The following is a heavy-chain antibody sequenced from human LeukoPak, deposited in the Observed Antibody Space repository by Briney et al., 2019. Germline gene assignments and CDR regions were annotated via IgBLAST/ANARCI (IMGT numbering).Heavy chain of an antibody. CDR2: ISYDGSNK. V-gene: IGHV3-30*04. CDR1: GFTFSSYA. Sequence: GRSLRLSCAASGFTFSSYAMHWVRQAPGKGLEWVAVISYDGSNKYYADSVKGRFTISRDNSKNTLYLQMNSLRAEDTAVYYCARDRGSTYSSGWFDAFDIWGQGTMVTVSS. D-gene: IGHD6-19*01. J-gene: IGHJ3*02. CDR3: ARDRGSTYSSGWFDAFDI.